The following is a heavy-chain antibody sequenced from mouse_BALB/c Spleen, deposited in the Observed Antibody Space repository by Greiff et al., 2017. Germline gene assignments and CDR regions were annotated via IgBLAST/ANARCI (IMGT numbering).Heavy chain of an antibody. Sequence: QVQLQQPGAELVKPGTSVKLSCKASGFTFTSYWMHWVKQRPGQGLEWIGYINPSTGYTEYNQKFKDKATLTADKSSSTAYMQLSSLTSEDSGVYYCARRLGQGFDYWGQGTTLTVSS. CDR3: ARRLGQGFDY. V-gene: IGHV1-7*01. J-gene: IGHJ2*01. CDR2: INPSTGYT. D-gene: IGHD4-1*01. CDR1: GFTFTSYW.